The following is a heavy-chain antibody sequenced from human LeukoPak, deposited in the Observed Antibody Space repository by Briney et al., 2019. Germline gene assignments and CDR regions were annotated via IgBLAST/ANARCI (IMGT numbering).Heavy chain of an antibody. CDR2: IYYSGST. CDR3: ASGYYDFWSGSY. D-gene: IGHD3-3*01. Sequence: SETLSLTCTVSGGSVSSGSYYWSWIRQPPGKGLEWIGYIYYSGSTNYNPSLKSRVTISVDTSKNQFSLKLSSVTAADTAVYYCASGYYDFWSGSYRGQGTLVTVSS. J-gene: IGHJ4*02. V-gene: IGHV4-61*01. CDR1: GGSVSSGSYY.